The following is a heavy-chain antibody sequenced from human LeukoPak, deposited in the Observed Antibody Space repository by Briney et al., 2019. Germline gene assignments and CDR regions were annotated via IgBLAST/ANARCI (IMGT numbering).Heavy chain of an antibody. Sequence: KVSCKASGYTFTSYGISWVRQAPGQGLEWMGWISAYNGNTNYAQKLQGRVTMTTDTSTSTAYMELRSLRSDDTAVYYCASQVTGRDYFDYWGQGTLVTVSS. CDR2: ISAYNGNT. V-gene: IGHV1-18*01. J-gene: IGHJ4*02. CDR3: ASQVTGRDYFDY. CDR1: GYTFTSYG. D-gene: IGHD1-14*01.